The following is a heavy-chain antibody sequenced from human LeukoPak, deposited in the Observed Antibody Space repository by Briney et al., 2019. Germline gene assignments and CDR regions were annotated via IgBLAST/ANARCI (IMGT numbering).Heavy chain of an antibody. CDR3: AKVYGWYGEGYFDY. CDR2: IYSDGST. D-gene: IGHD3-10*01. CDR1: GFTVSSNY. V-gene: IGHV3-53*01. Sequence: GGSLRLSCEASGFTVSSNYMSCVRQAPGKGLEWVSVIYSDGSTYYADSVKGRFTISRDSSKNTLYLQMNSLRAEDTAVYYCAKVYGWYGEGYFDYWGQGTLVTVSS. J-gene: IGHJ4*02.